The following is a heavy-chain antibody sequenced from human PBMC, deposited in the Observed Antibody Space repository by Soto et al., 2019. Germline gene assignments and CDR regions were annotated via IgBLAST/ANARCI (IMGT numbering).Heavy chain of an antibody. J-gene: IGHJ3*01. CDR3: AKGFIVVVTVLRPDDAFDV. D-gene: IGHD2-21*02. V-gene: IGHV3-23*01. CDR1: GYTIGNYA. Sequence: DVQLLESGGGLVQPGGSSRLSCAASGYTIGNYAINWVRLAPGKGLEWVAGISGGGGTTYYADSVKGRFTIFRDTSKNTVFLQMNSLRADDTAVYYCAKGFIVVVTVLRPDDAFDVWGQGTMVTVSS. CDR2: ISGGGGTT.